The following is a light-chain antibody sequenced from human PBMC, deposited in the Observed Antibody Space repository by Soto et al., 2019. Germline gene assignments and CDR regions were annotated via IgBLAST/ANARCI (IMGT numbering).Light chain of an antibody. CDR1: QSISSW. V-gene: IGKV1-5*01. J-gene: IGKJ1*01. CDR2: DAS. CDR3: QQYNSHSRT. Sequence: DIQMTQSPSTLSASVGDRVTITCRASQSISSWLAWYQQKPGKAPKLLIYDASSLESGVPSRFSGSGSGTEFTLTIRSMQTDHFANYYCQQYNSHSRTFGQGTKVDIK.